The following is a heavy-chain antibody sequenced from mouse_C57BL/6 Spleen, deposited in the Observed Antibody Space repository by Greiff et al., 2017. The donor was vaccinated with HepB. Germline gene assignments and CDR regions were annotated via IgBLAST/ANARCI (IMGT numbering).Heavy chain of an antibody. Sequence: SGPELVKPGASVKISCKASGYSFTGYYMHWVKQSHGNILDWIGYIYPYNGVSSYNQKFKGKATLTVDKSSSTAYMELRSLTSEDSAVYYCARVYYGSSYWYFDVWGTGTTVTVSS. D-gene: IGHD1-1*01. CDR3: ARVYYGSSYWYFDV. V-gene: IGHV1-31*01. CDR2: IYPYNGVS. CDR1: GYSFTGYY. J-gene: IGHJ1*03.